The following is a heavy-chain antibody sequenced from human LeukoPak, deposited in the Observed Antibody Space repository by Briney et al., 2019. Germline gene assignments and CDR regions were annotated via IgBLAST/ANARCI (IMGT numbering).Heavy chain of an antibody. J-gene: IGHJ4*02. CDR1: GFTFSSYA. CDR2: ISGSGGST. Sequence: PGGSLRLSCAASGFTFSSYAMSWVRQAPGKGLEWVSAISGSGGSTYYADSVKGRFTISRDNSENTLYLQMNSLRAEDTAVYYCAKAWFGELGFFDYWGQGTLVTVSS. V-gene: IGHV3-23*01. CDR3: AKAWFGELGFFDY. D-gene: IGHD3-10*01.